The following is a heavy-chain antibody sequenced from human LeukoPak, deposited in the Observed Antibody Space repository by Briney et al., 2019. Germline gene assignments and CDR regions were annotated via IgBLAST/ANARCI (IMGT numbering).Heavy chain of an antibody. CDR3: AVGRGYDIFDY. CDR1: GFTFSSYW. CDR2: FNSDGTTT. V-gene: IGHV3-74*01. J-gene: IGHJ4*02. Sequence: GGSLRLSCAASGFTFSSYWMHWVRQDPGKGLLWVSHFNSDGTTTNYADSVRGRFTITRDNAKNTLYLQMNSLRVKDTAVYYCAVGRGYDIFDYWGQGTLVTVSS. D-gene: IGHD3-9*01.